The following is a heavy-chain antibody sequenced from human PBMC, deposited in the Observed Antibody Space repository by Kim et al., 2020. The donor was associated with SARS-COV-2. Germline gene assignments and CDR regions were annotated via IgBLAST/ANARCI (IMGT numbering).Heavy chain of an antibody. D-gene: IGHD3-22*01. CDR3: AKDRGHYYDSSGYLRGILDY. Sequence: GGSLRLSCAASGFTFSSYGMHWVRQAPGKGLEWVAVISYDGSNKYYADSVKGRFTISRDNSKNTLYLQMNSLRAEDTAVYYCAKDRGHYYDSSGYLRGILDYWGQGTLVTVSS. CDR2: ISYDGSNK. J-gene: IGHJ4*02. CDR1: GFTFSSYG. V-gene: IGHV3-30*18.